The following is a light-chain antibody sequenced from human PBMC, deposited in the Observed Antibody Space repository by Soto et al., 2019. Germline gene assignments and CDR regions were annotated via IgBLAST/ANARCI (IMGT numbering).Light chain of an antibody. CDR2: AAS. J-gene: IGKJ4*01. CDR1: QGISSY. V-gene: IGKV1-9*01. CDR3: QQLNSYPVLT. Sequence: DIQLTQSPSFLSASVGDRVTITCRASQGISSYLAWYQQKPGKAPKLLIYAASTLQSGVPSRFSGSGSGTECTLTISSLQPEDFATYYCQQLNSYPVLTFGGGTKVEIK.